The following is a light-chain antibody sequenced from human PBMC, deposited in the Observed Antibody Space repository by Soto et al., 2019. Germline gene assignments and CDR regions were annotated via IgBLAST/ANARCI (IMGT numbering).Light chain of an antibody. CDR2: GAS. Sequence: EIVLTQSPGTLSLSPGEGATLSCRASQSVSTNFFAWYQQKPGQAPRLLIYGASTRATGIPDRFSGSGSGTAFTLTISRLEPEDFAVYYCQQYGRTSWTFGQGNKVEIK. J-gene: IGKJ1*01. V-gene: IGKV3-20*01. CDR3: QQYGRTSWT. CDR1: QSVSTNF.